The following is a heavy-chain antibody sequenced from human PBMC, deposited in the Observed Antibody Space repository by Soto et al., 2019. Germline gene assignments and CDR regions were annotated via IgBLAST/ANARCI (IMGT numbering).Heavy chain of an antibody. V-gene: IGHV3-30*18. J-gene: IGHJ4*02. CDR3: AKDAWEQWLGHHFDY. CDR1: GFTFSSYG. Sequence: GGSLRLSCAASGFTFSSYGMHWVRQAPGKGLEWVAVISYDGSNKYYADSVKGRFTISRDNSKNTLYLQMNSLRAEDTAVYYCAKDAWEQWLGHHFDYWGQGTLVTVSS. CDR2: ISYDGSNK. D-gene: IGHD6-19*01.